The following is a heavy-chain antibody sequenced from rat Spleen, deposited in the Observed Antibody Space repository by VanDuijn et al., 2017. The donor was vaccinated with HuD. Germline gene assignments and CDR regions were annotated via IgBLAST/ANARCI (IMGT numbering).Heavy chain of an antibody. J-gene: IGHJ4*01. Sequence: EVQLVGSGGGLVQPGRSLKLSCAASGFTFSSFPMAWVRQAPKKGLEWVASISPSGAITNYRDSVKGRFTISRDNAKRTVNLQMDSLRSEDSATYYCATDGYYDGTYYSVYVMDAWGQGASVTVSS. CDR2: ISPSGAIT. D-gene: IGHD1-12*02. CDR3: ATDGYYDGTYYSVYVMDA. CDR1: GFTFSSFP. V-gene: IGHV5-19*01.